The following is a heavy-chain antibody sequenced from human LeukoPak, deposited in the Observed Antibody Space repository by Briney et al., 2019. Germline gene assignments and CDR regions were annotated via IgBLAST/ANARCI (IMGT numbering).Heavy chain of an antibody. Sequence: SGPVLVKPTETLTLTCTVSGFSLSNARMGVSWIRQPPGKALEWLAHIFSNDEKSYSTSLKSRLTISKDTSKSQVVLTMTNMDPVETAPYYCARTAMAPFDAFDIWGQGTMVTVSS. CDR1: GFSLSNARMG. J-gene: IGHJ3*02. D-gene: IGHD5-18*01. V-gene: IGHV2-26*01. CDR2: IFSNDEK. CDR3: ARTAMAPFDAFDI.